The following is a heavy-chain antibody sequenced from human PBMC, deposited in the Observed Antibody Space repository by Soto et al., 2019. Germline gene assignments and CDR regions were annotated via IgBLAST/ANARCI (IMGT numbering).Heavy chain of an antibody. V-gene: IGHV4-31*03. J-gene: IGHJ6*02. CDR3: ARAPIPNWNYYGMDV. Sequence: WLTCTIPSGSANRGCYHCSSIGQHPGKGLEWIGDVYYSGSTYYNPSLKSRVTISIDTSTNHFSLHLSALTAADTAVYYCARAPIPNWNYYGMDVWGQGTTVTVSS. CDR1: SGSANRGCYH. D-gene: IGHD1-1*01. CDR2: VYYSGST.